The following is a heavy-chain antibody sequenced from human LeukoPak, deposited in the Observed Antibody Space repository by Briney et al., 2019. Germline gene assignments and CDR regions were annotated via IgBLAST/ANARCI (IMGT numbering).Heavy chain of an antibody. CDR1: GFTFSSYA. D-gene: IGHD5-12*01. J-gene: IGHJ4*02. Sequence: PGGSLRLSCAASGFTFSSYAVSWVRQAPGKGLEWVSAISGSGGSTYYADSVKGRFTISRDNSKNTLYLQMNSLRAEDTAVYYCAKARGYGGYAFYYFDYWGQGTLVTVSS. V-gene: IGHV3-23*01. CDR2: ISGSGGST. CDR3: AKARGYGGYAFYYFDY.